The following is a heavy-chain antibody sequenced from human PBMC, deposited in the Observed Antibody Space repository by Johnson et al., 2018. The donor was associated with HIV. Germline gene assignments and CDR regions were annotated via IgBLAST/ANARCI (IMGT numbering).Heavy chain of an antibody. V-gene: IGHV3-30-3*01. Sequence: QVQLVESGGGVVQPGRSLRLSCAASGFTFSSYAMHWVRQAPGKGLEWVAFIRSDGSNKYYADSFKGRFTIFRDNSKNTRYLQRNSLSADATAVSYCARDRPSGSYYVDAFDLWGQGTMVTVSS. J-gene: IGHJ3*01. D-gene: IGHD1-26*01. CDR3: ARDRPSGSYYVDAFDL. CDR2: IRSDGSNK. CDR1: GFTFSSYA.